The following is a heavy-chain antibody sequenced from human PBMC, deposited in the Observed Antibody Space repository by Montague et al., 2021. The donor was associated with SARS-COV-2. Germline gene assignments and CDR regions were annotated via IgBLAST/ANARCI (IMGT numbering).Heavy chain of an antibody. CDR1: GFTFSSYD. V-gene: IGHV3-13*01. J-gene: IGHJ6*02. CDR3: ARANYYDSSGYKSYYYGIDV. CDR2: IGTAGDT. Sequence: SLRLSCAASGFTFSSYDMHWVRQAAGKGLEWVSAIGTAGDTYYPGSVKGRFTISRENAKNSLYLQMNSLRAGDTAVYYCARANYYDSSGYKSYYYGIDVWGQGTTVTVSS. D-gene: IGHD3-22*01.